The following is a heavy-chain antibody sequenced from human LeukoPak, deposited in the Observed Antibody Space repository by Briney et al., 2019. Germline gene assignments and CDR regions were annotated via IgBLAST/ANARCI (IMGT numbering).Heavy chain of an antibody. Sequence: PGGSLRLSCAASGFTFSSYAMSWVRQAPGKGPEWVSAISGSGGSTYYADSVKGRFTISRDNSKNTLYLQMNSLRAEDTAVYYCAKDLVGEWLLFGAFDIWGQGTMVTVSS. D-gene: IGHD3-3*01. CDR1: GFTFSSYA. J-gene: IGHJ3*02. V-gene: IGHV3-23*01. CDR2: ISGSGGST. CDR3: AKDLVGEWLLFGAFDI.